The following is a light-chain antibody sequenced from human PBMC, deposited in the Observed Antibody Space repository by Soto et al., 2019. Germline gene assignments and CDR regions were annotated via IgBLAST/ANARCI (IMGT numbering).Light chain of an antibody. J-gene: IGKJ2*01. CDR3: QERSIWYT. Sequence: EIVLTQSPATLSLSPGERVTLSCRASQSVRSYLAWYQQKPGQAPRLLIYDAYKRAAGTPARFSGSGSGTDFTLTISSLEPEAFAVYYCQERSIWYTFGQGTKLQI. CDR1: QSVRSY. V-gene: IGKV3-11*01. CDR2: DAY.